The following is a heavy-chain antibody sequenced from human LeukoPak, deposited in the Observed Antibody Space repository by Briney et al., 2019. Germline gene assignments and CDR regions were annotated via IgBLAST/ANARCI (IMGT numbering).Heavy chain of an antibody. J-gene: IGHJ6*02. CDR3: ASDSGSGSYRRYYYYYGMDV. Sequence: SETLSLTCTVSGGSISSYYWSWIRQPAGKGLEWIGRIYTSGSTNYNPSLKSRVTMSVDTSKNQFSLKLSSVTAADTAVYYCASDSGSGSYRRYYYYYGMDVWGRGTTVTVSS. CDR2: IYTSGST. D-gene: IGHD3-10*01. CDR1: GGSISSYY. V-gene: IGHV4-4*07.